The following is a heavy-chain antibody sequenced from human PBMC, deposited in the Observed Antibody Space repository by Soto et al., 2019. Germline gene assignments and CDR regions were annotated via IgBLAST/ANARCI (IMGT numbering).Heavy chain of an antibody. CDR2: IYYSGST. D-gene: IGHD3-9*01. CDR3: ARDRPAYYDILTGYYNRDYYYGMDV. CDR1: GGSISSYY. J-gene: IGHJ6*02. Sequence: QVQLQESGPGLVKPSETLSLTCTVSGGSISSYYWSWIRQPPGKGLEWIGYIYYSGSTNYNPSLKSRVTISVDTSKNPFSLKLSSVTAADTAVYYCARDRPAYYDILTGYYNRDYYYGMDVWGQGTTVTVSS. V-gene: IGHV4-59*01.